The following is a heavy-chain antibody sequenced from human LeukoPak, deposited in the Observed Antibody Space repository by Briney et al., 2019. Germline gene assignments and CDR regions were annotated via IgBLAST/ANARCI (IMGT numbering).Heavy chain of an antibody. CDR1: GFTFSSYG. D-gene: IGHD2-8*01. V-gene: IGHV3-30*02. CDR2: IWYGGSNK. Sequence: GGSLRLSCAASGFTFSSYGMHWVRQAPGKGLEWVAVIWYGGSNKYYADSVKGRFTISRDNSKNTLYLQMNSLRAEDTAVYYCAKETRPNNGFDYWGQGTLVTVSS. J-gene: IGHJ4*02. CDR3: AKETRPNNGFDY.